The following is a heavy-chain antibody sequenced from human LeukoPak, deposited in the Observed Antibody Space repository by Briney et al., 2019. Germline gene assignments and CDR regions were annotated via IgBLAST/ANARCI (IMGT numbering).Heavy chain of an antibody. D-gene: IGHD6-19*01. CDR3: AKDRTGRIAVAGPVDY. CDR1: GFTFTSYS. J-gene: IGHJ4*02. Sequence: GGSLRLSCAASGFTFTSYSMNWVRQAPGKGLEWVSTISGGGGSTYYADSVKGRFTISRGNSKNTLYLQMNSLRAEDTAVYYCAKDRTGRIAVAGPVDYWGQGTLVTVSS. CDR2: ISGGGGST. V-gene: IGHV3-23*01.